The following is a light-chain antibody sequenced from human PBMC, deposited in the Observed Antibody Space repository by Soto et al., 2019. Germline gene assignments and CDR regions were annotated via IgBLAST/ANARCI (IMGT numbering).Light chain of an antibody. CDR3: AAWDDSLSGFYV. J-gene: IGLJ1*01. Sequence: QSVLTQPPSASGTPGERITISCFGSSSDIGTNYVYWYPQLPGTAPKLLIYRNNQRPSGVPDRFSGSKSGTSASLAISGLRSEDEADYHCAAWDDSLSGFYVFGTGTKVT. CDR2: RNN. CDR1: SSDIGTNY. V-gene: IGLV1-47*01.